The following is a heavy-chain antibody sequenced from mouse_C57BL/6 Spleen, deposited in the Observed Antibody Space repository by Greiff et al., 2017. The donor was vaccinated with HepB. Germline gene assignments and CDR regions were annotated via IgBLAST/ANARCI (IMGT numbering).Heavy chain of an antibody. CDR3: ARMVTSYYAMDY. V-gene: IGHV1-54*01. J-gene: IGHJ4*01. D-gene: IGHD2-2*01. CDR1: GYAFTNYL. CDR2: INPGSGGT. Sequence: VHLQQSGAELVRPGTSVKVSCKASGYAFTNYLIEWVKQRPGQGLEWIGVINPGSGGTNYNEKFKGKATLTADKSSSTAYMQLSSLTSEDSAVYFCARMVTSYYAMDYWGQGTSVTVSS.